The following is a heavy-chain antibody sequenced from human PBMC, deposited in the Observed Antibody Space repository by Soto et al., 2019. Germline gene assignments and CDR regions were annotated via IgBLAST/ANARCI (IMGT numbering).Heavy chain of an antibody. CDR2: ISYDGSNK. J-gene: IGHJ6*03. D-gene: IGHD1-7*01. V-gene: IGHV3-30*18. CDR3: AKVLSELQYYMDV. CDR1: GFTFSSYG. Sequence: GGSLRLSCAASGFTFSSYGMHWVRQAPGKGLEWVAVISYDGSNKYYADSVKGRFTISRDNSKNTLYLQMNSLRAEDTAVYYCAKVLSELQYYMDVWGKGTTVTVSS.